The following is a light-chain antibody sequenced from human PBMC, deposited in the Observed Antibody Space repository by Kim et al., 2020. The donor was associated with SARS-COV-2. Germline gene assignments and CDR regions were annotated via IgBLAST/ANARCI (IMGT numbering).Light chain of an antibody. CDR3: QQYGSSPWT. J-gene: IGKJ1*01. CDR1: QCVSSSY. CDR2: GAS. Sequence: SPGDRATLSCRASQCVSSSYLAWYQQKPGQAPRLLIYGASSRATGIPDRFSGSGSGTDFTLTISRLEPEDFAVYYCQQYGSSPWTFGQGTKVDIK. V-gene: IGKV3-20*01.